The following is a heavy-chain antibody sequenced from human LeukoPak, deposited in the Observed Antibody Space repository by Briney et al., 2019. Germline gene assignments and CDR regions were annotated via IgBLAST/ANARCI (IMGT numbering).Heavy chain of an antibody. V-gene: IGHV3-23*01. J-gene: IGHJ6*03. CDR1: GFTFSSYA. CDR2: ISGSGGST. CDR3: AKGGYCSSTSCYSYYMDV. Sequence: GRSLRLSCAASGFTFSSYAMSWVRQAPGKGLEWVSAISGSGGSTYYADSVKGRFTISRDNSKNTLYLQMNSLRAEDTAVYYCAKGGYCSSTSCYSYYMDVWGKGTTVTVSS. D-gene: IGHD2-2*02.